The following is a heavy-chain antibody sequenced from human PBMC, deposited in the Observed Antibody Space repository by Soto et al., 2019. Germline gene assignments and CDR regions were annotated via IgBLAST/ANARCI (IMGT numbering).Heavy chain of an antibody. Sequence: LSLTCTVSGDSIDTSSYCWGWIRQPPGKGLEWIGSVCYRGTTYYNPSLKSRLTISVDTSKRQFSLKLSSVTAADTAVFYCARQGEHSSSYFFDSWGQGTLVTVSS. CDR2: VCYRGTT. CDR3: ARQGEHSSSYFFDS. J-gene: IGHJ4*02. CDR1: GDSIDTSSYC. D-gene: IGHD6-6*01. V-gene: IGHV4-39*01.